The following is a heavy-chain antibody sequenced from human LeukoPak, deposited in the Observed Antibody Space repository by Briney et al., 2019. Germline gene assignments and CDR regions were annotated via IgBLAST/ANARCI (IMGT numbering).Heavy chain of an antibody. D-gene: IGHD1-26*01. J-gene: IGHJ4*02. V-gene: IGHV3-23*01. CDR1: GFPFSNYA. CDR3: ARAKGESGTIPGY. Sequence: GGSLTLSCAASGFPFSNYAMSWVRQAPGKGLEWVSAISTSGGSTYYADSVKGRFTISRDNSKNTLYLQMNSLRAEDSAVYYCARAKGESGTIPGYWGQGTLVTVSS. CDR2: ISTSGGST.